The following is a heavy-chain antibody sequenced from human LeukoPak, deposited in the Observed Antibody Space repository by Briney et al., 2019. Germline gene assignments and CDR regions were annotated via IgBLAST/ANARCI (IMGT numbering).Heavy chain of an antibody. CDR2: IYYSGST. V-gene: IGHV4-59*01. Sequence: SETLSLTCTVSGGSISSYYWSWIRQPPGKGLEWIGYIYYSGSTNYNPSLKSRVTISVDTSKNQLSLKLSSVTAADTAVYYCARGGEALAMAPGYWGQGTLVTVSS. D-gene: IGHD5-18*01. CDR3: ARGGEALAMAPGY. CDR1: GGSISSYY. J-gene: IGHJ4*02.